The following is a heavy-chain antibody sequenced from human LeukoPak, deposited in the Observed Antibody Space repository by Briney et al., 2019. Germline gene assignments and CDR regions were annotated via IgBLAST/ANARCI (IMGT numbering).Heavy chain of an antibody. CDR2: MNPNSGNT. D-gene: IGHD3-10*01. CDR3: ARAVLWFGGRGYDY. V-gene: IGHV1-8*01. Sequence: GASVKVSCKASGYTFTNYYIHWVRQATGQGLEWMGWMNPNSGNTGYAQKFQGRVTMTRNTSISTAYMELSSLRSEDTAVYYCARAVLWFGGRGYDYWGQGTLVTVSS. J-gene: IGHJ4*02. CDR1: GYTFTNYY.